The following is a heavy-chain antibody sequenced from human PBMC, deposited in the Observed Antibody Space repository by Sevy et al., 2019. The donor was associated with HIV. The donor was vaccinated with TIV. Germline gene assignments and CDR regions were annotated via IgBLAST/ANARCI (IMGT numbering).Heavy chain of an antibody. Sequence: GVSLRLSCVASGFTFSNYAMSWVRQAPGKGLEWVSGISGSGDSTYYADSVKGRFTISRDNSKNTLYLQMNSLRAEDTAVYYCAKDPSSSFYYYSYGMDVWGQGTTVTVSS. J-gene: IGHJ6*02. D-gene: IGHD6-6*01. V-gene: IGHV3-23*01. CDR1: GFTFSNYA. CDR3: AKDPSSSFYYYSYGMDV. CDR2: ISGSGDST.